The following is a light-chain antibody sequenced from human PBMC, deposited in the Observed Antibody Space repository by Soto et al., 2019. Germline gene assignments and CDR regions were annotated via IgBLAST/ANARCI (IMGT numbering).Light chain of an antibody. CDR1: SSDVGGYKY. V-gene: IGLV2-14*01. Sequence: QSVLTQPASVSGSLGQSITISCTGTSSDVGGYKYVSWYQQHPDKAPKILIYEVSNRPSGVSNRFSGSKSGNTASLTISGLQAEDEADYYCSSSTSDSTYVFGIGTKVTVL. CDR2: EVS. CDR3: SSSTSDSTYV. J-gene: IGLJ1*01.